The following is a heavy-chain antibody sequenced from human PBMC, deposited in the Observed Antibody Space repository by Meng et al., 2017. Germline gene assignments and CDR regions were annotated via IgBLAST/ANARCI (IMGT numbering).Heavy chain of an antibody. J-gene: IGHJ5*02. CDR2: IKSANGDA. CDR1: GYTFTSYT. Sequence: VQLWQSGAEVEKPGASVKVSCKASGYTFTSYTIHWVRQAPGQSLAWMGWIKSANGDAKYSQKFQGRLTLTRDTSASTAYLELSSLTFEDTAVYYCARGTGSSWFDPWGQGTLVTVSS. V-gene: IGHV1-3*01. CDR3: ARGTGSSWFDP. D-gene: IGHD6-13*01.